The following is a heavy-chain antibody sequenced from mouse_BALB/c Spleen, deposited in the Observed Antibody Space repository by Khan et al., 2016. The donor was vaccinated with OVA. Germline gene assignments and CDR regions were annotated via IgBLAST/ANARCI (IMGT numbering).Heavy chain of an antibody. J-gene: IGHJ4*01. Sequence: QVQLKQSGPELKKPGETVRISCKASGYTFTTAGMQWVQKMPGKGLKWIGWINTHSGVPKYAEDFKGRFVFSLETSASTAYLQITNLKNEDTATYFCARGGAAFYRNDGGAMESGGQGTSGTVSS. CDR2: INTHSGVP. CDR3: ARGGAAFYRNDGGAMES. V-gene: IGHV9-4*02. D-gene: IGHD2-14*01. CDR1: GYTFTTAG.